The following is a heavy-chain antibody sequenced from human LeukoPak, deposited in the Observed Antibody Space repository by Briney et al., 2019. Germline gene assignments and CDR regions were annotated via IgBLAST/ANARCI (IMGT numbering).Heavy chain of an antibody. J-gene: IGHJ4*02. V-gene: IGHV3-23*01. D-gene: IGHD3-22*01. CDR1: GLTFRAYV. CDR2: ISGSGDKT. CDR3: AKDGITMIVVVITTDYFDY. Sequence: GGSLRLSCAASGLTFRAYVMTWVRQAPGKGLEWVSGISGSGDKTYYADSVKGRFTVSRDNSKNTLYLQMNSLSAEDTAIYYCAKDGITMIVVVITTDYFDYWGQGTLDTVSS.